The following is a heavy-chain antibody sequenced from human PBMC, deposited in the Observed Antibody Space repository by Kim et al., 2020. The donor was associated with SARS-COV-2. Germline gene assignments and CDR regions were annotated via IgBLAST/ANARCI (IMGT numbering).Heavy chain of an antibody. J-gene: IGHJ6*02. D-gene: IGHD3-10*01. Sequence: SETLSLTCTVSGGSISSYYWSWIRQPPGKGLEWIGYIYYSGSTNYNPSLKSRVTISVDTSKNQFSLKLSSVTAADTAVYYCARQYYYGSGSYYNPYYYYGMDVWGQGTTVTVSS. CDR3: ARQYYYGSGSYYNPYYYYGMDV. CDR1: GGSISSYY. CDR2: IYYSGST. V-gene: IGHV4-59*01.